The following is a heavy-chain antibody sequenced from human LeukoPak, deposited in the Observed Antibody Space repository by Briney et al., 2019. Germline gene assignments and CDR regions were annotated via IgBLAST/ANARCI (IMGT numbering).Heavy chain of an antibody. V-gene: IGHV4-4*02. CDR3: ARHASIAVAGFDY. CDR2: IYHSGST. CDR1: GGSISSSNW. J-gene: IGHJ4*02. Sequence: SETLSLTCAVSGGSISSSNWWSWVRQPPGKGLEWIGEIYHSGSTNYNPSLKSRVTISVDTSKNQFSLKLSSVTAADTAVYYCARHASIAVAGFDYWGQGTLVTVSS. D-gene: IGHD6-19*01.